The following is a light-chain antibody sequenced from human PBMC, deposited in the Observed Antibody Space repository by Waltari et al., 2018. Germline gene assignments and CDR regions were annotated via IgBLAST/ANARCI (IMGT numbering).Light chain of an antibody. Sequence: QSALTQPASVSGSPGQSITISCTGTSSDVGGYNYVSWYQQHHGKDPKLMIYEVSNRPSGVSNRFAGSKSGNTASLTISGLQAEDEADYYCSSYTSSSTLVVFGGGTKLTVL. CDR3: SSYTSSSTLVV. V-gene: IGLV2-14*01. CDR1: SSDVGGYNY. CDR2: EVS. J-gene: IGLJ2*01.